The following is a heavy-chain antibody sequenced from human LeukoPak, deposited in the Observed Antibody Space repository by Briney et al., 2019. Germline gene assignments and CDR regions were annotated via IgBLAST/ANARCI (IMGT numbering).Heavy chain of an antibody. Sequence: GGSLRLSCAASGFTFSSYAMSWVRQAPGKGLEWVSAISGSGGSTYYADSVKGRLTISRDNSKNTLYLQMNSLRAEDTAVYYCAKARVQLWLGPDAFDIWGQGTMVTVSS. CDR3: AKARVQLWLGPDAFDI. J-gene: IGHJ3*02. V-gene: IGHV3-23*01. CDR2: ISGSGGST. D-gene: IGHD5-18*01. CDR1: GFTFSSYA.